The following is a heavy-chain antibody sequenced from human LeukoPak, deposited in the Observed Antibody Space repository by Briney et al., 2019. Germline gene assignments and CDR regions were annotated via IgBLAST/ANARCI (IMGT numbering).Heavy chain of an antibody. D-gene: IGHD1-26*01. V-gene: IGHV3-23*01. CDR3: AKGTKMIGSFYRGHQFDY. Sequence: GGSLRLSCAASGFIFSNYAMIWVRQAPGKGLEWVSSIRGNAGTTYYADSVKGRFTIFRDNSKNTLYLQMNSLRAEDSAVYYCAKGTKMIGSFYRGHQFDYWGQGTLVTVSS. CDR2: IRGNAGTT. J-gene: IGHJ4*02. CDR1: GFIFSNYA.